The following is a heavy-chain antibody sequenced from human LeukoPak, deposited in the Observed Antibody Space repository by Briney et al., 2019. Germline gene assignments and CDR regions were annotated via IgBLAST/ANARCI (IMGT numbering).Heavy chain of an antibody. Sequence: ASVRVSCKTSGYTFSAHYIHWVRQAPGQGLEWMGWIIPNSGGTSYAHNFQGRVTITRDTSISTVYMELNTLRSDDTAVYYCARAFMSGYSDFDFWGQGTLVTVSS. CDR2: IIPNSGGT. V-gene: IGHV1-2*07. J-gene: IGHJ4*02. CDR1: GYTFSAHY. D-gene: IGHD5-12*01. CDR3: ARAFMSGYSDFDF.